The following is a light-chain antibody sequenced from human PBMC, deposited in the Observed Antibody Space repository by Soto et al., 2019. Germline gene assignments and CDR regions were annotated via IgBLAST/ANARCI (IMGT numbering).Light chain of an antibody. CDR3: GTCDSSRSPGV. CDR2: DNN. V-gene: IGLV1-51*01. J-gene: IGLJ3*02. Sequence: QSVLTQPPSVSAAPGQKVTISCSGSSSNIGNNYVSWYQQLPGTAPKLLIYDNNKRPSGIPDRFSGSKSGTSATLGITGLLTGDEADYYCGTCDSSRSPGVFGGGTKLTVL. CDR1: SSNIGNNY.